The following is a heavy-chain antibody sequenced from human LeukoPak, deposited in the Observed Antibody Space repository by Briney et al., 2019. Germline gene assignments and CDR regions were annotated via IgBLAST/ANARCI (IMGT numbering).Heavy chain of an antibody. D-gene: IGHD3-22*01. CDR2: ISSFSSTI. J-gene: IGHJ3*02. V-gene: IGHV3-48*01. CDR1: GFTFSSYE. CDR3: AKGALYDSYAFDI. Sequence: GGSLRLSCAASGFTFSSYEMNWVRQAPGKGLEWVSYISSFSSTIYYADSVMGRFTISRDNSKNTLYLQMNSLRAEDTAVYYCAKGALYDSYAFDIWGQGTMVTVSS.